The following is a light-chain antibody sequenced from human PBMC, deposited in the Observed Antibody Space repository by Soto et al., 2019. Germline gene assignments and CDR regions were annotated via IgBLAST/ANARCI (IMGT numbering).Light chain of an antibody. V-gene: IGKV3-20*01. CDR3: QQYGSSPRT. Sequence: EIVLTQSPGTLSLSPGERGTLSCRASQSVSSSYLAWYQQKPGQAPRLLIYGASSRATGITDRFSGSGSGTDFILTISRLEPEDFAVYYCQQYGSSPRTFGQGTKVEIK. J-gene: IGKJ1*01. CDR2: GAS. CDR1: QSVSSSY.